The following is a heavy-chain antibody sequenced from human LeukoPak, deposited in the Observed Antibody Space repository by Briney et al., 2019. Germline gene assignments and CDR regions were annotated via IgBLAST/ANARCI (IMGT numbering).Heavy chain of an antibody. CDR2: ISSSSSYI. J-gene: IGHJ4*02. CDR3: ARSIPVNGDYIWYYFDY. CDR1: GFTFSSYS. D-gene: IGHD4-17*01. V-gene: IGHV3-21*01. Sequence: GRSLTLSCAASGFTFSSYSMNWVRQAPGKGLEWVASISSSSSYIYYADSVKGRFTISRDKAKNSLYLQMNSLRAEDTAVYYCARSIPVNGDYIWYYFDYWGQGTLVTVSS.